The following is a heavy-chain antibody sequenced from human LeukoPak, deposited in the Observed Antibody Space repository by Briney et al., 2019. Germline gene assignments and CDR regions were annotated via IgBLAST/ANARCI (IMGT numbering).Heavy chain of an antibody. V-gene: IGHV3-7*01. Sequence: PGGSLRLSCAASGLTFSRHWMSWVRQAPGKGLEWVANIKPDGSEKYYVDSVRGRFTISRDNSRSSLYLQMNNLGAEDTALYYCASQPPTGYAYLGVFDYWGQGTLVTVSS. J-gene: IGHJ4*02. CDR2: IKPDGSEK. CDR1: GLTFSRHW. CDR3: ASQPPTGYAYLGVFDY. D-gene: IGHD3-9*01.